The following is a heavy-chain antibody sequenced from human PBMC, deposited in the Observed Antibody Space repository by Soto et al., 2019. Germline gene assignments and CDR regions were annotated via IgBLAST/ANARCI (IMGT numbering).Heavy chain of an antibody. V-gene: IGHV1-3*01. CDR2: INAGNGNT. D-gene: IGHD3-3*01. CDR3: ARGPGIEAAIFGVVITYYFDY. CDR1: GYTFTSYA. Sequence: ASVKVSCKASGYTFTSYAMHWVRQAPGQRLEWMGWINAGNGNTKYSQKFQGRVTITRDTSASTAYMELSSLRSEDTAVYYCARGPGIEAAIFGVVITYYFDYWGQGTLVTVS. J-gene: IGHJ4*02.